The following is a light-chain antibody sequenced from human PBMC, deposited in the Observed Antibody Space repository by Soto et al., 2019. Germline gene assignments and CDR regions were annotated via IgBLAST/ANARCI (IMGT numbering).Light chain of an antibody. CDR3: SSFAVSNSFV. J-gene: IGLJ1*01. CDR2: EVN. Sequence: QSVLPQPPSASGPPGQSVTISCTGTSNDVGGYNYVSWYQQHPGKAPKLMIYEVNKRPSGVPDRFSGSKSGNTASLTVSGLQAEDEADYYCSSFAVSNSFVFGTGTKVTVL. V-gene: IGLV2-8*01. CDR1: SNDVGGYNY.